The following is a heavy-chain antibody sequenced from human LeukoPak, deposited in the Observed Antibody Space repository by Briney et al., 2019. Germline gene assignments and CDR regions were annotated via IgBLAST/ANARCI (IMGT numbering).Heavy chain of an antibody. Sequence: GSLRLSCAASGFTFSSYGMHWVRQAPGKGLEWVAVIWYDGSNKYYADSVKGRFTISRDDSKNTLYLQMNSLRAEDTAVYYCAKDQALGYGQYYFDYWGQGTLVTVSS. CDR2: IWYDGSNK. D-gene: IGHD5-18*01. CDR3: AKDQALGYGQYYFDY. V-gene: IGHV3-33*06. CDR1: GFTFSSYG. J-gene: IGHJ4*02.